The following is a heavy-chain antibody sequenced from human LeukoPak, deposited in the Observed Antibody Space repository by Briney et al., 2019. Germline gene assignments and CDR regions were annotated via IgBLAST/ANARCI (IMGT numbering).Heavy chain of an antibody. V-gene: IGHV4-34*01. Sequence: SETLSLTCTVSGGSISSDYYWSWIRQPPGKGLEWIGEINHSGSTNYNPSLKSRVTISVDTSKNQFSLKLSSVTAADTAVYYCARGIFASSWTGWYFDLWGRGTLVTVSS. D-gene: IGHD6-13*01. J-gene: IGHJ2*01. CDR3: ARGIFASSWTGWYFDL. CDR2: INHSGST. CDR1: GGSISSDYY.